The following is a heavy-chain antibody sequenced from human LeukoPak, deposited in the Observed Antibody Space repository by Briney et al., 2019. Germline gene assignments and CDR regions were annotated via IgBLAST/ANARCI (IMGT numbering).Heavy chain of an antibody. D-gene: IGHD2-15*01. CDR3: AREGMSCSGGTCYYYYGMDV. J-gene: IGHJ6*02. V-gene: IGHV3-33*01. CDR1: GFRFGDYG. Sequence: GGSLRLSCAASGFRFGDYGMHWVRQAPGKGLEWVAVIWYDGSNKDYVDSVKGRFSISRDNFKDTLYLQMNSLRAEDTAVYYCAREGMSCSGGTCYYYYGMDVWGQGTTVTVS. CDR2: IWYDGSNK.